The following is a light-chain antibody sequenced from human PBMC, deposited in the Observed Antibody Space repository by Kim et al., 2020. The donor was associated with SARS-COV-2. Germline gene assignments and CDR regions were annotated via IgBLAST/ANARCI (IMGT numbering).Light chain of an antibody. CDR2: DVS. J-gene: IGLJ2*01. Sequence: PGQSITISCTGTSSDVGGYNYFSWYQQHPGKAPKLMIYDVSNRPSGVSNRFSGSKSGNTASLTISGLQAEDEADYYCSSYTSSALVFGGGTQLTVL. CDR1: SSDVGGYNY. CDR3: SSYTSSALV. V-gene: IGLV2-14*03.